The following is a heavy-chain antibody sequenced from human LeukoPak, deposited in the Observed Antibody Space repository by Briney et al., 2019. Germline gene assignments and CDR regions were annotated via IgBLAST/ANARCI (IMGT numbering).Heavy chain of an antibody. CDR3: ARHLDWDSGGDAFDF. Sequence: SETLSLTCTVSGVPISSYYWSWIRQPPGKGLEWIGYIHYSGSTRNYPSLESRVTISVDTSKNQCSLKLTSVTAADTAMYYCARHLDWDSGGDAFDFWGQGTMVTVSS. CDR2: IHYSGST. V-gene: IGHV4-59*08. D-gene: IGHD3/OR15-3a*01. J-gene: IGHJ3*01. CDR1: GVPISSYY.